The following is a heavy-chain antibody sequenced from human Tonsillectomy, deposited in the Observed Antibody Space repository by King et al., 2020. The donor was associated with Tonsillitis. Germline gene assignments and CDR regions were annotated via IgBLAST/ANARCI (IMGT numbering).Heavy chain of an antibody. J-gene: IGHJ4*02. Sequence: VQLMESGGGLVQPGGSLRLSCAASRFTFSNFAMSWVRQAPGKGLEWVSGISASGGTTYYADSVKGRFTISRDNSKSTLYLQMNSLRAEDTAVYYCAKDQLGIWYFFDYWGQGTLVTVSS. D-gene: IGHD7-27*01. V-gene: IGHV3-23*01. CDR2: ISASGGTT. CDR1: RFTFSNFA. CDR3: AKDQLGIWYFFDY.